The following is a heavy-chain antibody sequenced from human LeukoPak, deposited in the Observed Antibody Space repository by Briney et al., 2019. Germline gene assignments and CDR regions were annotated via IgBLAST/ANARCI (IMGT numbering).Heavy chain of an antibody. V-gene: IGHV3-23*01. Sequence: GGSLRLSCAASGFTFSSYAMSWVRQAPGKGLEWVSAISGSGGSTYYADSVKGRFTISRDNSKNTLYLQMNSLRAEDTAVYYCAGDQYYDILTGSRGYWGQGTLATVSS. CDR2: ISGSGGST. CDR3: AGDQYYDILTGSRGY. CDR1: GFTFSSYA. J-gene: IGHJ4*02. D-gene: IGHD3-9*01.